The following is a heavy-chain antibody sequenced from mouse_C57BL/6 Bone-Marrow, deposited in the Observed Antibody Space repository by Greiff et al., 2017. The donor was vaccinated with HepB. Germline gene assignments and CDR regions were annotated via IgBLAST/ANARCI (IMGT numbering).Heavy chain of an antibody. CDR3: ARHPYSSGCGCAMDY. V-gene: IGHV1-62-2*01. CDR1: GYTFTEYT. Sequence: VQLEQSGAELVKPGASVKLSCTASGYTFTEYTIHWVKQRPGQGLEWIGWFYPGSGSIKYNEKFKDKATLTTDKSSSTVYMEISRLTSEDTAVYFCARHPYSSGCGCAMDYWGQGTSVTVSS. J-gene: IGHJ4*01. D-gene: IGHD3-2*02. CDR2: FYPGSGSI.